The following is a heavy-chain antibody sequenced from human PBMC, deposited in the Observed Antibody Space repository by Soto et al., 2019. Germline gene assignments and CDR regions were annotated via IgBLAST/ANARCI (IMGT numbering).Heavy chain of an antibody. CDR3: ARGLWFGELLPRGGFDP. J-gene: IGHJ5*02. D-gene: IGHD3-10*01. Sequence: PSQTLCLTCTVSGGSLSPCGYFWSWVRQDPGKGLEWIGYIYYRGSTYYNPSIKSRVTISVDTSKNQFSLKLSSVTAADTAVYYCARGLWFGELLPRGGFDPWGQGILVT. CDR1: GGSLSPCGYF. CDR2: IYYRGST. V-gene: IGHV4-31*02.